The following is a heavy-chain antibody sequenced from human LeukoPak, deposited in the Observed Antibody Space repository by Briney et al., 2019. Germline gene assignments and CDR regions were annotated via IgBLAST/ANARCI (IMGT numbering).Heavy chain of an antibody. D-gene: IGHD6-19*01. Sequence: GASVKVSCKASGYTFTSYDINWVRQATGQGLEWMGWMNPNSGNTGYAQKFQGRVTITRNTSISTAYMELSSLRSEDTAVYYCARDSLRVSSGWYFFNYWGQGTLVTVSS. CDR2: MNPNSGNT. CDR1: GYTFTSYD. CDR3: ARDSLRVSSGWYFFNY. V-gene: IGHV1-8*03. J-gene: IGHJ4*02.